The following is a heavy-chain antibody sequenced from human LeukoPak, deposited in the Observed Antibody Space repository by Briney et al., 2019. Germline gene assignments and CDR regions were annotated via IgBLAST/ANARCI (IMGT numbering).Heavy chain of an antibody. Sequence: AAVKVSCKASGYTFTSYGISWVRQAPGQGLEWMGWISAYNGNTNYAQKLQGRVTMTTDPSTSTAYMELRSLRSDDTAVYYCARHEPIVGATAGSDYYYGMDVWGQGTTVTVSS. CDR3: ARHEPIVGATAGSDYYYGMDV. CDR1: GYTFTSYG. J-gene: IGHJ6*02. V-gene: IGHV1-18*01. D-gene: IGHD1-26*01. CDR2: ISAYNGNT.